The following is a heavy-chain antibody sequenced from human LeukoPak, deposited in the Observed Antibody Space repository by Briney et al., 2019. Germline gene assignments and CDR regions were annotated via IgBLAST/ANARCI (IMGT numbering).Heavy chain of an antibody. D-gene: IGHD1-1*01. CDR1: GASFSTNY. CDR2: VFDSGST. CDR3: ARLYQQSNWKYYYYYTDV. J-gene: IGHJ6*03. V-gene: IGHV4-59*01. Sequence: PSETLSLTCSVSGASFSTNYWSWIRQPPGRGLEWIGYVFDSGSTNYNPSLKSRVTISVDTSTKQFSLRLSSVTAADTAVYYCARLYQQSNWKYYYYYTDVWGKGTAVTVSS.